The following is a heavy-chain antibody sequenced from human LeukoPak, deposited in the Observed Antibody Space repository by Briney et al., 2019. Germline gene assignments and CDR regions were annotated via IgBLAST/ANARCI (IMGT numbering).Heavy chain of an antibody. Sequence: GSLRLSCAASGFTFSSYGMHWVRQAPGKGLEWVAFIRYDGSNKYYADSVKGRFTISRDNSKNTLYLQMNSLRAEDTAVYYCAKTPSPTYYYGSGAPSEYYFDYWGQGTLVTVSS. J-gene: IGHJ4*02. V-gene: IGHV3-30*02. CDR1: GFTFSSYG. D-gene: IGHD3-10*01. CDR2: IRYDGSNK. CDR3: AKTPSPTYYYGSGAPSEYYFDY.